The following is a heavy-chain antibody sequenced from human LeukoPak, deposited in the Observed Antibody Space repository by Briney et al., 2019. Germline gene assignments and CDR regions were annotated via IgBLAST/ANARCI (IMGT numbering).Heavy chain of an antibody. CDR1: GGTFSSYA. CDR3: ARESSGSAWFNP. CDR2: IIPILGIA. D-gene: IGHD3-10*01. Sequence: SVKVSCKASGGTFSSYAISWVRQAPGQGLEWMGRIIPILGIANYAQKFQGRVTITADKSTSTAYMELSSLRSEDTAVYYCARESSGSAWFNPWGQGTLVTVSS. J-gene: IGHJ5*02. V-gene: IGHV1-69*04.